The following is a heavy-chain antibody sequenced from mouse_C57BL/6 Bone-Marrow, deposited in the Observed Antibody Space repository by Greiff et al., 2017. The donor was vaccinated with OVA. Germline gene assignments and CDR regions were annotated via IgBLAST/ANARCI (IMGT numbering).Heavy chain of an antibody. Sequence: QVQLQQPGAELVKPGASVKLSCKASGYTFTSYWMHWVKQRPGQGLEWIGMIHPNSGSTNYNEKFKSKATLTVDKSSSTAYMQLSSLTSEDSAVYYCARYYYGSSSSWFVYWGQGTLVTVSA. CDR3: ARYYYGSSSSWFVY. J-gene: IGHJ3*01. V-gene: IGHV1-64*01. CDR1: GYTFTSYW. CDR2: IHPNSGST. D-gene: IGHD1-1*01.